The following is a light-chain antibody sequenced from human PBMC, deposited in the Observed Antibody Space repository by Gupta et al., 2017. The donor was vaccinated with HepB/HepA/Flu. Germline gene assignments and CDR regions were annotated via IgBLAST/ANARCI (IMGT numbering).Light chain of an antibody. CDR3: QSYDSSNHYV. V-gene: IGLV6-57*03. CDR2: EDN. Sequence: NFMLPQPHSVSDAPAKTVTSFCTRNSGSIGRNYVQCYQQRPGSAPTIVLYEDNERSSGVPDRVSGSFDSSSNAASLTISVLTTEDEADYYCQSYDSSNHYVFGTGTKVTVL. J-gene: IGLJ1*01. CDR1: SGSIGRNY.